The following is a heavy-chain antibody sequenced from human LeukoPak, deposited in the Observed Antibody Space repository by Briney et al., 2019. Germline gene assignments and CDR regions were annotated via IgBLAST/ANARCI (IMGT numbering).Heavy chain of an antibody. J-gene: IGHJ4*02. CDR2: IRGGGSTT. CDR3: ARVSLEYSSSCYYFDY. D-gene: IGHD6-6*01. Sequence: GGSLRLSCAASGFTFSSYAMSWVRQAPGKGLEWVLAIRGGGSTTYAADSVQGRFTISRDNSKNTLYLQMNSLRAEDTAVYYCARVSLEYSSSCYYFDYWGQGTLVTVSS. CDR1: GFTFSSYA. V-gene: IGHV3-23*01.